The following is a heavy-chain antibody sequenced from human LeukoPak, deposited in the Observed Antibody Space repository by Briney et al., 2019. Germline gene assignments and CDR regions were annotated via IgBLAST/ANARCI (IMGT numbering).Heavy chain of an antibody. CDR2: ISYDGSNK. D-gene: IGHD1-14*01. CDR3: ARTGTLIDY. Sequence: GGSLRLSCAASGFTFSSYAMHWVRQAPGKGLEWVAVISYDGSNKYYADSVKGRFTISRDNAKNSLYLQMNSLRAEDTAVYYCARTGTLIDYWGQGTLVTVSS. J-gene: IGHJ4*02. CDR1: GFTFSSYA. V-gene: IGHV3-30*04.